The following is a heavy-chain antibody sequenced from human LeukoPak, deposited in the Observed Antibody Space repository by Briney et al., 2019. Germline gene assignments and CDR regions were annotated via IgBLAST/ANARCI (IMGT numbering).Heavy chain of an antibody. CDR2: IKQDGSEK. J-gene: IGHJ6*03. Sequence: GGSLRLSCAASGFTFSSYWMSWVRQAPGKGLEWVANIKQDGSEKYYVDSVKGRFTISRDNAKNSLYLQMNSLRAEDTAVYYCARGPTTPTQWYYYYYMDVWGKGTTVTISS. D-gene: IGHD6-19*01. CDR1: GFTFSSYW. V-gene: IGHV3-7*01. CDR3: ARGPTTPTQWYYYYYMDV.